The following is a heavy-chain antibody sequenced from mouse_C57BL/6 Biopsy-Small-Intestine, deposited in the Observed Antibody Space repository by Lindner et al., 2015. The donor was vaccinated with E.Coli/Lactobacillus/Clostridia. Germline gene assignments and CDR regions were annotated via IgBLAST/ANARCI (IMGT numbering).Heavy chain of an antibody. J-gene: IGHJ4*01. V-gene: IGHV5-17*01. Sequence: VQLQESGGGLVKPGGSLKLSCAASGFTFSDYGMHWVRQAPEKGLEWVAYISSGSSTIYYADTVKGRFTISRDNAKNTLFLQMTSLRSEDTATYYCANRGRDYYAMDYWGQGTSVTVSS. CDR3: ANRGRDYYAMDY. CDR1: GFTFSDYG. D-gene: IGHD3-3*01. CDR2: ISSGSSTI.